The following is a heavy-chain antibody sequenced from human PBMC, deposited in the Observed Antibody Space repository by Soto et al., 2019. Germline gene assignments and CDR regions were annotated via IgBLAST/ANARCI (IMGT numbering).Heavy chain of an antibody. V-gene: IGHV3-53*01. D-gene: IGHD3-22*01. CDR1: GFTVSSNY. CDR2: IYSGGST. J-gene: IGHJ4*02. CDR3: ARYYYDSSGYFDY. Sequence: GGSLRLSCAASGFTVSSNYMSWVRQAPGKGLEWVSVIYSGGSTYYADSVKGRFTISRDNSKNTLYLQMNSLRAEDTAVYYCARYYYDSSGYFDYWGQGTLVTVSS.